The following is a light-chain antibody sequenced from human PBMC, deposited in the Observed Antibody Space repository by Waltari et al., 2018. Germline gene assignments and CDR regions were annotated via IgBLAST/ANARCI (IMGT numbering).Light chain of an antibody. CDR3: QNHERLPAT. V-gene: IGKV3-20*01. CDR2: AAS. CDR1: PSIGKY. Sequence: EVVLTQSPGTLSLSPGERDTLSCRASPSIGKYLVWYQQRPGQAPRLLIYAASTRATGIPDRFSGSWYGTDFSCTIRRREPEDFAVYYCQNHERLPATFGQGTKVEIK. J-gene: IGKJ1*01.